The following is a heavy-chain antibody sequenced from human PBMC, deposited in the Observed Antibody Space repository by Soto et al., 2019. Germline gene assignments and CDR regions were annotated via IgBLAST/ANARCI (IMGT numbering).Heavy chain of an antibody. Sequence: EVQLVESGGGLVQPGGSLRLSCAASGFIFSSYSMNWVRQAPGKGLEWVSYISSSSSTIYYADSVKGRFTISRDNAKNSLYLQMNSLRDEDTAVYYCARDGYCITTSCYLSDWVHYGMDVWGQGNTVTVSS. J-gene: IGHJ6*02. V-gene: IGHV3-48*02. CDR3: ARDGYCITTSCYLSDWVHYGMDV. D-gene: IGHD2-2*03. CDR2: ISSSSSTI. CDR1: GFIFSSYS.